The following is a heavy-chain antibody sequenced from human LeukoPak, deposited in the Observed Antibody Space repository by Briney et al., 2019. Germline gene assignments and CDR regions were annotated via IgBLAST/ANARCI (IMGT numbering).Heavy chain of an antibody. CDR3: ATGVAGGNWFDP. CDR1: GYTLTELS. CDR2: FDPEDGET. D-gene: IGHD6-19*01. J-gene: IGHJ5*02. Sequence: ASVKVSCKVSGYTLTELSMHWVRQAPGKGLEWMGGFDPEDGETIYAQKFQGRVTMTEDTSTDTAYMELSSLRSEDTAVYYCATGVAGGNWFDPWGQGTLVIVSS. V-gene: IGHV1-24*01.